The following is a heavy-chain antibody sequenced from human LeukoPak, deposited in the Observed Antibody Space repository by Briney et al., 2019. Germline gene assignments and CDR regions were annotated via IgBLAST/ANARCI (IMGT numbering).Heavy chain of an antibody. D-gene: IGHD5-12*01. J-gene: IGHJ3*02. Sequence: GASVKVSCKASGYTFTSYAMNWVRQAPGQGLEWMGWINTNTGNPTYAQGFTGRFVFSLDTSVSTAYLQISSLKAEDTAVYYCARGGFGGYDYDAFDIWGQGTMVTVSS. CDR1: GYTFTSYA. V-gene: IGHV7-4-1*02. CDR3: ARGGFGGYDYDAFDI. CDR2: INTNTGNP.